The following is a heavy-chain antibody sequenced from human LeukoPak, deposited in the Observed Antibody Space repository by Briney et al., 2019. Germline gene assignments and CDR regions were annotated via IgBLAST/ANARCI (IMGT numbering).Heavy chain of an antibody. CDR1: GGSISSYY. CDR3: ARGLVNLPPGDY. Sequence: SETLSLTCTVSGGSISSYYWSWIRQPPGKGLEWIGEINHSGSTKYNPSLKSRVTISVDTSKKQFSLKLSSVTAADTAVYYCARGLVNLPPGDYWGQGSLVTVSS. CDR2: INHSGST. V-gene: IGHV4-34*01. J-gene: IGHJ4*02. D-gene: IGHD5-24*01.